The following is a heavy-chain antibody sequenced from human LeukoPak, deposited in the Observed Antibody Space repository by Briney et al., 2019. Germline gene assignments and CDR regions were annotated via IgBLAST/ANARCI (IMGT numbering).Heavy chain of an antibody. D-gene: IGHD6-6*01. CDR3: ARDRAARPFWWFDP. V-gene: IGHV4-61*02. CDR2: IYTSGST. J-gene: IGHJ5*02. CDR1: GGSISSGSYY. Sequence: PSETLSLTCTVSGGSISSGSYYWSWIRQLAGKGLEWIGRIYTSGSTNYNPSLKSRVTISVDTSKNQFSLKLSSVTAADTAVYYCARDRAARPFWWFDPWGQGTLVTVSS.